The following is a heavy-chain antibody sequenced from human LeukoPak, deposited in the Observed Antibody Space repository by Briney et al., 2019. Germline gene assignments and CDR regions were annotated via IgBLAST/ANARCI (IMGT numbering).Heavy chain of an antibody. D-gene: IGHD1-26*01. CDR3: ARVSEWVLLHHDY. J-gene: IGHJ4*02. CDR1: GYAFTNYG. CDR2: ISAYNGNT. V-gene: IGHV1-18*01. Sequence: ASVKVSCKSSGYAFTNYGITWVRQAPGQGLEWMGWISAYNGNTNYAQKLQGRVTMTTDTSTSTAYMGLRSLRSDDTAVYFCARVSEWVLLHHDYWGQGTLVTVSS.